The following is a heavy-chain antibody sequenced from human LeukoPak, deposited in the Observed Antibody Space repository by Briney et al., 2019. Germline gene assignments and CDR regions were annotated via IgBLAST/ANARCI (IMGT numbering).Heavy chain of an antibody. CDR2: IRYDGSNK. J-gene: IGHJ5*02. Sequence: GGSLRLSCAASGFTFSSYGMHWVRQAPGKELEWVAFIRYDGSNKYYADSVKGRFTISRDNSKNTLYLQMNSLRAEDTAVYYCAKDRTTVVTLWFDPWGQGTLVTVSS. CDR3: AKDRTTVVTLWFDP. D-gene: IGHD4-23*01. V-gene: IGHV3-30*02. CDR1: GFTFSSYG.